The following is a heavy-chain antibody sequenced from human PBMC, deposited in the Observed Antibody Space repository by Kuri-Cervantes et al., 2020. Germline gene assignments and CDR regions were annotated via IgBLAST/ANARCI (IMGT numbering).Heavy chain of an antibody. J-gene: IGHJ4*02. Sequence: ASVKVSCKASGYTFTSYDINWVRQATGQGLEWMGWMNPNSGNTGYAQKFQGRVTITTDESTITSYMELSSLRSEDTAVYYCARPGYSSSWHVFDYWSQGTLVTVSS. CDR1: GYTFTSYD. CDR3: ARPGYSSSWHVFDY. CDR2: MNPNSGNT. D-gene: IGHD6-13*01. V-gene: IGHV1-8*03.